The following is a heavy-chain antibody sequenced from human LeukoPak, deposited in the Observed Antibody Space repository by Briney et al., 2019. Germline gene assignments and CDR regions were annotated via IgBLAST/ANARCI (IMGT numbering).Heavy chain of an antibody. J-gene: IGHJ4*02. CDR1: GFTFSTYW. CDR2: IKQDGSEK. Sequence: GGSLRLSCAASGFTFSTYWMTWVRQAPGKGLEWVANIKQDGSEKYYADSVKGRFTISRDNSKNTLYLQMNSLRAEDTAVYYCARDSLYGSGSYYKWFDYWGQGTLVTVSS. D-gene: IGHD3-10*01. CDR3: ARDSLYGSGSYYKWFDY. V-gene: IGHV3-7*01.